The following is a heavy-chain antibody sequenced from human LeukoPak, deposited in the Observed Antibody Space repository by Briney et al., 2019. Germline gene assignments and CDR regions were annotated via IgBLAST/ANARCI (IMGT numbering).Heavy chain of an antibody. V-gene: IGHV3-49*04. Sequence: PGGSLRLSCKGFGFTFGGYAMSWVRQAPGKGLEWVGFIRSKAYGGTTEYAASVKGRFTISRDDSKSIAYLQMNSLKTEDTAVYCCTRDGSDTGYDANFDYWGQGTLVTVSS. CDR1: GFTFGGYA. CDR3: TRDGSDTGYDANFDY. CDR2: IRSKAYGGTT. J-gene: IGHJ4*02. D-gene: IGHD5-12*01.